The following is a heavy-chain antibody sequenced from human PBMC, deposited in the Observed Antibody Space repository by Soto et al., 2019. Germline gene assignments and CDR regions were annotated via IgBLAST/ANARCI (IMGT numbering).Heavy chain of an antibody. J-gene: IGHJ4*02. V-gene: IGHV4-39*01. Sequence: QLQLQESGPGLVKPSETLSLTCTVSGGSISSSSYYWGWIRQPPGKGLEWIGSIYYSGSTYYNPSLKSRVTISVDTSKNQFSLKLSSVTAADTAVYYCARPYCSSTSCRIDYWGQGTLVTVSS. CDR1: GGSISSSSYY. CDR2: IYYSGST. CDR3: ARPYCSSTSCRIDY. D-gene: IGHD2-2*01.